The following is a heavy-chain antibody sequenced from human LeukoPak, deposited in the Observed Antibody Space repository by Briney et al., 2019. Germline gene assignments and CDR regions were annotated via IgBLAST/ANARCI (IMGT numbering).Heavy chain of an antibody. D-gene: IGHD2-21*01. Sequence: GESLKISCKGFGYTFKNYWIGWVRQMPGKGLEWMGMIYVDDYDTRYSPSFQGRVSISADKSITTAYLQWSSLKASDTAMYYCVRGGDERVINWFDPWGQGTLVTVSS. V-gene: IGHV5-51*03. CDR2: IYVDDYDT. J-gene: IGHJ5*02. CDR1: GYTFKNYW. CDR3: VRGGDERVINWFDP.